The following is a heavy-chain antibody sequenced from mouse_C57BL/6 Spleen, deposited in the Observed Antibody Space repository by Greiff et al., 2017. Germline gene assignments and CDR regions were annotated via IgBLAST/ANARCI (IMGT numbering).Heavy chain of an antibody. CDR3: ARTDYYGGSPFAY. V-gene: IGHV1-82*01. CDR1: SYAFSSSW. CDR2: IYPGDGGT. J-gene: IGHJ3*01. D-gene: IGHD1-1*01. Sequence: QVQLQQSGPELVKPGASVKISCKASSYAFSSSWMNWVKQRPGKGLEWIGRIYPGDGGTNYNGKFKGKATLTADKSSSTAYMQLSSLTSEDSAVYYCARTDYYGGSPFAYWGQGTLVTVSA.